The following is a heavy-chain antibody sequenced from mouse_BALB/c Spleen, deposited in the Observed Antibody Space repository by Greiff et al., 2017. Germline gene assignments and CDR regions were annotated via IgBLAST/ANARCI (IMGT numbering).Heavy chain of an antibody. CDR3: ARTRRDYAMDY. CDR2: INPGSGGT. Sequence: QVQLQQSGAELVRPGTSVKVSCKASGYAFTNYLIAWVKQRPGQGLEWIGVINPGSGGTNYNEKFKGKATLTADKSSSTAYMQLSSLTSDDSAVYVCARTRRDYAMDYWGQGTSVTVSS. D-gene: IGHD2-12*01. V-gene: IGHV1-54*03. CDR1: GYAFTNYL. J-gene: IGHJ4*01.